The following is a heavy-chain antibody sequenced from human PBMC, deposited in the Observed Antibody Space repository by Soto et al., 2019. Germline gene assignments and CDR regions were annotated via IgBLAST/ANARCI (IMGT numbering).Heavy chain of an antibody. J-gene: IGHJ5*02. CDR3: ARGSAHVGSYYPPWFDP. CDR2: IWYDGSNK. CDR1: GLTLSSYG. Sequence: PGGSLRLSCAASGLTLSSYGMHWVRQAPGKGLEWVAVIWYDGSNKYYADSVKGRFTISRDNSKNTLYLQMNSLRADDTAVYYRARGSAHVGSYYPPWFDPWGQGPLVTVS. D-gene: IGHD1-26*01. V-gene: IGHV3-33*01.